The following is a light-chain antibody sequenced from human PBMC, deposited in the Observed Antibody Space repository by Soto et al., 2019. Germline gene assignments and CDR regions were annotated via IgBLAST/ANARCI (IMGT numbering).Light chain of an antibody. V-gene: IGKV1-5*03. J-gene: IGKJ1*01. CDR1: QSISSC. CDR3: QQYDNWPTT. Sequence: DIPMPQYTYTLSASVGDRVTITFRASQSISSCWAWYQHQPGKAPKLLIYKASSLESGVPSRFSGSGSGTEFTLTISSLQSEDFAVYYCQQYDNWPTTFGQGTKVDI. CDR2: KAS.